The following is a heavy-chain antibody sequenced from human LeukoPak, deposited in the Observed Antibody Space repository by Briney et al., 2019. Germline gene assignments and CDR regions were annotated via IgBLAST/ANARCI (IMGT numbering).Heavy chain of an antibody. D-gene: IGHD3-16*01. Sequence: PGGSLRLSCAASGFTFSSFGMNWVRQAPGKGLEWVSYISSSSSTIYYADSVKGRFTISRDNSKNTMYLEMNSLRVEDTAVYYCARERWGDAFDFWGQGTMVTVSS. CDR1: GFTFSSFG. CDR3: ARERWGDAFDF. V-gene: IGHV3-48*01. J-gene: IGHJ3*01. CDR2: ISSSSSTI.